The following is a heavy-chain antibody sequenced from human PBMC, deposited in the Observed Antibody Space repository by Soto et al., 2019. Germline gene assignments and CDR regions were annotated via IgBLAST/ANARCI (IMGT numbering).Heavy chain of an antibody. CDR2: MNPNSGNT. V-gene: IGHV1-8*01. CDR1: GYTFTSYD. CDR3: ARVAGGYDFDAFDI. D-gene: IGHD5-12*01. J-gene: IGHJ3*02. Sequence: ASMKVSCKASGYTFTSYDINWVRQATGQGLEWMGWMNPNSGNTGYAQKFQGRVTMTRNTSISTAYMELSSLRSEDTAVYYCARVAGGYDFDAFDIWGQGTMVTVSS.